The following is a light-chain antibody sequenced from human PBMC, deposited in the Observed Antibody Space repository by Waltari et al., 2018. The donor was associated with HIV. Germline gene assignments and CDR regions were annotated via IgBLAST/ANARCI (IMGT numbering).Light chain of an antibody. CDR1: SRDVGRYYY. V-gene: IGLV2-14*01. CDR3: SSYTSSRTWV. CDR2: EVS. Sequence: QSALTQPASVSGSPGQSIPISCTGPSRDVGRYYYLSCYQQHPGKAPKLMIYEVSNRPSGVSNRFSGSKSGNAASLTISGLQAEDEADYYCSSYTSSRTWVFGGGTKLTVL. J-gene: IGLJ3*02.